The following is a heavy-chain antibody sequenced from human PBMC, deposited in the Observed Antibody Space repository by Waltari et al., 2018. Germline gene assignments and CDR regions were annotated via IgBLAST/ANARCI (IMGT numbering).Heavy chain of an antibody. CDR3: ASELLGPFDY. CDR2: IKEDGSVK. Sequence: EVQLVESGGGLVQPGGSLRLSCAASGFTFNKYWMHWVRQAPGKGLEWMANIKEDGSVKQYVGSVKGRFSISRDNAGNSLYLQMSSLRTEDTAVYYCASELLGPFDYWGLGTLVTVSS. D-gene: IGHD2-15*01. J-gene: IGHJ4*02. CDR1: GFTFNKYW. V-gene: IGHV3-7*01.